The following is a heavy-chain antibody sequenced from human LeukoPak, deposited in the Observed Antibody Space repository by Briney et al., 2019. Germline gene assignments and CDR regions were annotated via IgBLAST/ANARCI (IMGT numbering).Heavy chain of an antibody. CDR3: AREGSGWLASVDTAMEGLPNWFDP. CDR2: TYYRSKWYN. J-gene: IGHJ5*02. D-gene: IGHD5-18*01. CDR1: GDSVSSNSAA. V-gene: IGHV6-1*01. Sequence: SQTLSLTFAISGDSVSSNSAAWNWLRQSPSRGLEWLGRTYYRSKWYNDYAVSVKSRITINPDTSKNQFSLQLNSVTPEDTAVYYCAREGSGWLASVDTAMEGLPNWFDPWGQGTLVTVSS.